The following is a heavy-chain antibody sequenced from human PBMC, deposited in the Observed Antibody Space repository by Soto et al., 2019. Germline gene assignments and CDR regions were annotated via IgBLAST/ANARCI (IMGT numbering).Heavy chain of an antibody. CDR1: GFTFSSYA. CDR3: AKVRYFDWLSDYAYFDY. J-gene: IGHJ4*02. Sequence: GGSLRLSCAASGFTFSSYAMSWVRQAPGKGLEWVSAISGSGGSTYYADSVKGRFTTSRDNSKNTLYLQMNSLRAEDTAVYYCAKVRYFDWLSDYAYFDYWGQGTLVTVSS. CDR2: ISGSGGST. D-gene: IGHD3-9*01. V-gene: IGHV3-23*01.